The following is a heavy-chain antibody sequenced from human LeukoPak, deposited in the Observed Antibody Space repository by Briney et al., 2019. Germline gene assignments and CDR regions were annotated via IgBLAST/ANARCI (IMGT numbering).Heavy chain of an antibody. CDR2: IWYDGSNK. D-gene: IGHD5-24*01. J-gene: IGHJ4*02. Sequence: GGSLRLSCAASGFTFSSYGMHWVRQAPGKGLEWVAVIWYDGSNKYYADSVKGRFTISRDNSKNTLYPQMNSLRAEDTAVYYCARDEDLSRDGYNQAFDYWGQGTLVTVSS. CDR3: ARDEDLSRDGYNQAFDY. V-gene: IGHV3-33*01. CDR1: GFTFSSYG.